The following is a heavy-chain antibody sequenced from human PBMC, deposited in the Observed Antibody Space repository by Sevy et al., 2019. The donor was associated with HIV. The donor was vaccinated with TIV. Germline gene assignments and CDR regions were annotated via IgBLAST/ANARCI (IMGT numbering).Heavy chain of an antibody. CDR2: FDPEDGET. Sequence: ASVKVSCKVSGYTLTELSMHWVRQAPGKGLEWMGGFDPEDGETVYAQKFQGRVTVTEDTSTDTAYMELSSLRSEDTAVYYCATNSRYFSGSTFYPAEGLFDPWGQGTLVTVSS. V-gene: IGHV1-24*01. J-gene: IGHJ5*02. CDR3: ATNSRYFSGSTFYPAEGLFDP. CDR1: GYTLTELS. D-gene: IGHD2-15*01.